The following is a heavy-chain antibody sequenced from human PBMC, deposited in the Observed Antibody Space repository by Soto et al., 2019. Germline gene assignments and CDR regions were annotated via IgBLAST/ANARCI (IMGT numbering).Heavy chain of an antibody. Sequence: HPGGSLRLSCAASGFSFSNYAMHWVRQAPGKGLEWVAVIWYDGSNKYYADSVKGRFTISKDNPQTTVYLQMNSLRAEDTAVYYCTRDPYGGSRYYFDSWGQGTLVTVSS. D-gene: IGHD1-26*01. J-gene: IGHJ4*02. CDR3: TRDPYGGSRYYFDS. CDR1: GFSFSNYA. V-gene: IGHV3-33*01. CDR2: IWYDGSNK.